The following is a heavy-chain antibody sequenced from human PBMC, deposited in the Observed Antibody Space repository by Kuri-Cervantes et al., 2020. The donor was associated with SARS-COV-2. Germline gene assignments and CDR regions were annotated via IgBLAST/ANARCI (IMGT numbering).Heavy chain of an antibody. Sequence: AAVKVSCNASGYTFSDHYMYWVRQAPGQGLEWMGIINPSGSGTRYPQRFQGRVTMTRDTSTSTVYMELSSLTSEDTAVYFCVVGFFSSRKWDYWGQGTLVTVSS. J-gene: IGHJ4*02. V-gene: IGHV1-46*01. CDR3: VVGFFSSRKWDY. CDR2: INPSGSGT. CDR1: GYTFSDHY. D-gene: IGHD2-15*01.